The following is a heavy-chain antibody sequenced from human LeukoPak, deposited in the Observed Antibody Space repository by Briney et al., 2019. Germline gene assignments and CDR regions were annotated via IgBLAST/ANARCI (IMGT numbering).Heavy chain of an antibody. Sequence: GGSLRLSCAASGFTFSSYAMSWVRQAPGKGLEWVSVISGSGDTTNYADSVKGRSTISRDNSKNTLYLQMNSLRAEDTAVYYCATDLRYWGQGTLVTVSS. D-gene: IGHD1-14*01. J-gene: IGHJ4*02. CDR1: GFTFSSYA. CDR2: ISGSGDTT. V-gene: IGHV3-23*01. CDR3: ATDLRY.